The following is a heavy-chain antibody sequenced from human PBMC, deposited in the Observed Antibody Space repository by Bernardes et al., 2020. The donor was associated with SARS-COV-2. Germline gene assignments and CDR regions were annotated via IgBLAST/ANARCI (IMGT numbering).Heavy chain of an antibody. D-gene: IGHD3-3*01. V-gene: IGHV3-7*01. CDR1: GFTFSSYL. CDR3: ARGGTYYACWTCYHTYYYGIDL. CDR2: ISTAGSKQ. J-gene: IGHJ6*02. Sequence: GGSLRLSCAASGFTFSSYLMSWVRQAPGKGLEWLGNISTAGSKQYYLASVRGLITISRDNAKNSLYLQMNSLRAEDTAVYYCARGGTYYACWTCYHTYYYGIDLWGQGATV.